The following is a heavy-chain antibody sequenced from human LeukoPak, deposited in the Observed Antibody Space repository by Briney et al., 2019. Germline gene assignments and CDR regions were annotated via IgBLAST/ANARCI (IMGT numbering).Heavy chain of an antibody. CDR3: ASGSYNWNYYYYMDV. CDR1: GGSISSYY. J-gene: IGHJ6*03. V-gene: IGHV4-59*07. CDR2: IYYSGST. D-gene: IGHD1-20*01. Sequence: PSDTLSLTCTVSGGSISSYYWSWIRQPPGKCLVWIGYIYYSGSTNYNPSLKSRVTISVDTSKNQFSQKLSSVTAADTAVYYCASGSYNWNYYYYMDVWGKGTTVTVSS.